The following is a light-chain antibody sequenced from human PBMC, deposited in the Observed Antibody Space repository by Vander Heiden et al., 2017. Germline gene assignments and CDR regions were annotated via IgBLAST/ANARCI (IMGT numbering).Light chain of an antibody. CDR3: QQYGSSPWT. J-gene: IGKJ1*01. Sequence: EIALTQSPGTLSLPPGERATLSCRASQSVSSSYLAWYQQKPGQAPRLLIYGASSRATGIPDRFSGSGSGTDFTLTISRLEPEDFAVYYCQQYGSSPWTFGQGTKVEIK. CDR1: QSVSSSY. V-gene: IGKV3-20*01. CDR2: GAS.